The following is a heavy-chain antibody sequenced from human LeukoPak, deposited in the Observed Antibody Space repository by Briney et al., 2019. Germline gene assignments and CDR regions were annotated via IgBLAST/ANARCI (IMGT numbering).Heavy chain of an antibody. CDR3: ARVESDAFDI. Sequence: GGSLRLSCAVSGFTFSTYWMSWVRQAPGKGLEWVANTNEDGSDKYYVDSVKGRFTISRDNAKNSLYLQMNSLRAEDTAVYYCARVESDAFDIWGQGTMVTVSS. CDR2: TNEDGSDK. J-gene: IGHJ3*02. V-gene: IGHV3-7*02. CDR1: GFTFSTYW.